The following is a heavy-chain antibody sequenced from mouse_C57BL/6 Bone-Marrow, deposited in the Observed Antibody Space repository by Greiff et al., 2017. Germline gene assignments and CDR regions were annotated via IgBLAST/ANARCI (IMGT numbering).Heavy chain of an antibody. J-gene: IGHJ3*01. CDR2: FNPGSGGT. D-gene: IGHD2-2*01. CDR1: GYAFTNYL. Sequence: QVQLQQSGAELVRPGTSVKVSCKASGYAFTNYLIEWVKQRPGQGLEWIGVFNPGSGGTNYNEKFKGKATLTAAKSSSTAYLQLSSLTSEDSAVYFCARSYYGCDGLFAYWGQGTLVTVSA. CDR3: ARSYYGCDGLFAY. V-gene: IGHV1-54*01.